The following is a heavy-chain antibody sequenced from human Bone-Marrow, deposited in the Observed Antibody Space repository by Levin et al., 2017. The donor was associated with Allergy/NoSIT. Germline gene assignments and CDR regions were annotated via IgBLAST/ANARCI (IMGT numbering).Heavy chain of an antibody. CDR3: AAEEGDYVQPFEY. Sequence: GGSLRLSCVASGLTFGAYSLHWVRRAPGQGLEWVASISSQSGAHKYYAESVEGRFTISRDNAKNSGSLQMSGLRVDDSATYYCAAEEGDYVQPFEYWGQGNLVTVSA. V-gene: IGHV3-21*04. CDR2: ISSQSGAHK. J-gene: IGHJ4*02. CDR1: GLTFGAYS. D-gene: IGHD2-21*01.